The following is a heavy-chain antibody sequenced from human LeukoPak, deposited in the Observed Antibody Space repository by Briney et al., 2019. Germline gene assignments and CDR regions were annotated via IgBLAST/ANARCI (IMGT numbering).Heavy chain of an antibody. D-gene: IGHD1-26*01. CDR2: IRGGGEK. CDR1: GFSFSSYA. Sequence: GGSLRLSCAASGFSFSSYAMSWVRQAQARGLEWVSSIRGGGEKFYADSVKGRFILSRDDSRNTVYLQMNNLRVEDTAVYYCAKAKWVSNADAVWWGQGTLVTVSS. CDR3: AKAKWVSNADAVW. V-gene: IGHV3-23*01. J-gene: IGHJ4*02.